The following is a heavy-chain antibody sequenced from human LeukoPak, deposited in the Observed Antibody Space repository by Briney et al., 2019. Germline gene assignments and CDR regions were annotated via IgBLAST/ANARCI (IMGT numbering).Heavy chain of an antibody. D-gene: IGHD6-19*01. CDR1: GFTFSSYE. Sequence: GGSLRLSCAASGFTFSSYEMNWVRQAPGKGLEGVSYISGSSSTIYYADSVKGRFTISRDNAKNSLYLQMNSLRAEDTAVYYCVISSGWKGGYYFDFWGQGTLVTVSS. CDR2: ISGSSSTI. CDR3: VISSGWKGGYYFDF. V-gene: IGHV3-48*03. J-gene: IGHJ4*02.